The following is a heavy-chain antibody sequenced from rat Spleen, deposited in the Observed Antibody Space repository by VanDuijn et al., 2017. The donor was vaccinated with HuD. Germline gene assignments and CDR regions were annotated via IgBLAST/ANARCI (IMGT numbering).Heavy chain of an antibody. CDR3: ATDQGPGS. Sequence: EVQLVESGGGLVQPGRSLKLSCAASGFTFNNYGMAWVRQAPTKGLEWVAAISYDGITTYYRDSVRGRFTISRDNAKSTLSLQMDSLRSEDTATYCCATDQGPGSWGQGVMVTVSS. V-gene: IGHV5-29*01. J-gene: IGHJ2*01. CDR2: ISYDGITT. CDR1: GFTFNNYG. D-gene: IGHD5-1*01.